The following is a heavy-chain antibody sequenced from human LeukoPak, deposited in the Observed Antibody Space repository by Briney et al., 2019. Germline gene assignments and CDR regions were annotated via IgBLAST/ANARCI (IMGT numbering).Heavy chain of an antibody. CDR3: ARLDILTGNYYYFNF. CDR2: MSGDVITT. CDR1: GFTFSSYC. Sequence: GGSLRLSCAASGFTFSSYCMHWGRQAPGMGLVWVSRMSGDVITTSYADSGKGRVTISRDNAKNPLYLQMHRLRAEDTAVYYCARLDILTGNYYYFNFWGQGTLVTVSS. D-gene: IGHD3-9*01. J-gene: IGHJ4*02. V-gene: IGHV3-74*01.